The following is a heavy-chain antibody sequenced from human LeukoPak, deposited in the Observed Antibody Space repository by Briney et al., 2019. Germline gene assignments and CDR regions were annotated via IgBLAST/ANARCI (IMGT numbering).Heavy chain of an antibody. Sequence: GASVKVSCKASGYTFTGYYMHWVRQAPGQGLEWMGWINPNSGGTNYAQKFQGRVTMTRDTSISTAYMELSRLRSDDTAVYYCARDHRSEGVVPAAIDYYYYYMDVWGKGTTVTVSS. J-gene: IGHJ6*03. V-gene: IGHV1-2*02. CDR3: ARDHRSEGVVPAAIDYYYYYMDV. CDR1: GYTFTGYY. D-gene: IGHD2-2*02. CDR2: INPNSGGT.